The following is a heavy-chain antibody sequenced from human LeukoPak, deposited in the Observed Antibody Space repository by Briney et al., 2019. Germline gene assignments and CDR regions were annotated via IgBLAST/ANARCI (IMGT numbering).Heavy chain of an antibody. V-gene: IGHV3-23*01. CDR2: ISGSGGST. CDR1: GFTFSSYA. D-gene: IGHD6-13*01. Sequence: QSGGSLRLSCAASGFTFSSYAMSWVRQAPGKGLEWVSAISGSGGSTHYADSVKGRFIISRDNSKNSLYLQMNSLRAEDTAVYYCASDQQLVRFQRIGPLRGNYMDVWGKGTTVTVSS. J-gene: IGHJ6*03. CDR3: ASDQQLVRFQRIGPLRGNYMDV.